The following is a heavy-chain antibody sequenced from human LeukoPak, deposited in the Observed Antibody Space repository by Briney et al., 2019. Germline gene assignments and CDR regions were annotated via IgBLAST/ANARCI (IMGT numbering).Heavy chain of an antibody. CDR1: GGSFSGYY. J-gene: IGHJ4*02. Sequence: SETLSLTCAVYGGSFSGYYWSWIRQPPGKGLEWIGQINHSGSTNYNPSLKSRVTISVDTSKKQFSLKLSSVTAADTAVYYCARRRGSGCDYWGQGTLVTVSS. D-gene: IGHD6-19*01. V-gene: IGHV4-34*01. CDR2: INHSGST. CDR3: ARRRGSGCDY.